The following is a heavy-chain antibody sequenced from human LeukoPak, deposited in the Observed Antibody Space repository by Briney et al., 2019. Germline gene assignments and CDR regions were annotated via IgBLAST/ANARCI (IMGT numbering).Heavy chain of an antibody. CDR3: AREIPPNWEYHDAFDL. V-gene: IGHV3-20*03. Sequence: RRPLRPSSAASGFTSDVYTMGWVPHPPGRGQGGVSGIILNGGSTSYADSVKGRFTISRDTAKNSLSLQMNSLSAEDTALYYCAREIPPNWEYHDAFDLWGQGTMVTVSS. CDR2: IILNGGST. CDR1: GFTSDVYT. J-gene: IGHJ3*01. D-gene: IGHD7-27*01.